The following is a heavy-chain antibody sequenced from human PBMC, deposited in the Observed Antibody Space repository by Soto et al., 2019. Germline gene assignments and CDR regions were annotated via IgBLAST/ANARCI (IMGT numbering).Heavy chain of an antibody. V-gene: IGHV3-53*01. Sequence: EVQLVESGGGLIQPGGSLRLSCAASGFTVSSNYMSWVRQAPGKGLEWVSVIYSGGTTYYADSVKGRFTISRDNSKNTLYLQMNRLRAEDTSVYYCASPIVDFWGQGTLVNGSS. CDR1: GFTVSSNY. CDR2: IYSGGTT. CDR3: ASPIVDF. J-gene: IGHJ4*02.